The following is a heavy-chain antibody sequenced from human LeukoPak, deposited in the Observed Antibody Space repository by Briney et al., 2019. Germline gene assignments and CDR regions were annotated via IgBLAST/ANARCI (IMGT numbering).Heavy chain of an antibody. CDR3: ARVTGGGNVAYWYFDL. D-gene: IGHD4-23*01. Sequence: SETLSLTCGVDGRSFTASYWSWIRQSPGKGLEWIAEIHHAGDTNYNPSLKSRVTISLDIYNAQFSLNLKSVTAADTAVYYCARVTGGGNVAYWYFDLWGRGTLVTVSS. V-gene: IGHV4-34*01. J-gene: IGHJ2*01. CDR1: GRSFTASY. CDR2: IHHAGDT.